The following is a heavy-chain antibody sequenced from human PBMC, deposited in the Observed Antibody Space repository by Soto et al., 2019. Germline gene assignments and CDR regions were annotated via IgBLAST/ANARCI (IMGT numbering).Heavy chain of an antibody. CDR3: AHRPSYCSGGSCHSGFAY. D-gene: IGHD2-15*01. CDR1: GFSLSTSGVG. J-gene: IGHJ4*02. Sequence: QITLKESGPTLVKPTQTLTLTCTFSGFSLSTSGVGVGWIRQPPGKALEWLALLYWDDDKRHSPTLKSRLTITKDTSKNQVVLTMTNMDPADTSTYYCAHRPSYCSGGSCHSGFAYWCPGTLVTVSS. CDR2: LYWDDDK. V-gene: IGHV2-5*02.